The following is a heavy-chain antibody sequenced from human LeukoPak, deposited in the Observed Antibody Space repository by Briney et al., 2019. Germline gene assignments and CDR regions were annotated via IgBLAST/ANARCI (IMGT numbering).Heavy chain of an antibody. V-gene: IGHV4-38-2*01. CDR3: ARDPNWDSWFDP. CDR2: ISHNGNA. CDR1: GYSVGSAYY. D-gene: IGHD3-16*01. J-gene: IGHJ5*02. Sequence: PSETLSLTCAVSGYSVGSAYYWVWIRQPPGKGLEWLGTISHNGNAHYTPSLKSRLTMSVDTSKNQFSLNLNSVTAADTAVYFCARDPNWDSWFDPWGQGALVTVSS.